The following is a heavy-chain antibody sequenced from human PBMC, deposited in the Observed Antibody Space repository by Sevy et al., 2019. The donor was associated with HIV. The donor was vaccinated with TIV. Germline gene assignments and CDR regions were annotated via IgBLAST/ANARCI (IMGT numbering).Heavy chain of an antibody. D-gene: IGHD6-19*01. J-gene: IGHJ4*02. Sequence: GGSLRLSCAASGFIFSSYAMSWVRQAPGKGLEWVSAISGSGSSTFYADSVKGRFTISRDKSKNTLYLQMNSLRADDTAVYYCAKSTDSSGWKGGYGDYWGQGILVTVSS. CDR2: ISGSGSST. CDR1: GFIFSSYA. CDR3: AKSTDSSGWKGGYGDY. V-gene: IGHV3-23*01.